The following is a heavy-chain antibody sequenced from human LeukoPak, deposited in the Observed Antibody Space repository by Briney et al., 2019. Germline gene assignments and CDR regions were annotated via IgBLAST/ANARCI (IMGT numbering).Heavy chain of an antibody. V-gene: IGHV1-18*01. CDR1: GYTFTSYG. D-gene: IGHD2-15*01. CDR3: ARDPQVVVAATGNWFDP. J-gene: IGHJ5*02. CDR2: ISAYNGNT. Sequence: ASVKVSCKASGYTFTSYGISWVRQAPGQGLEWMGWISAYNGNTNYAQRLQGRVTMTTDTSTSTAYMELRSLRSDDTAVYYCARDPQVVVAATGNWFDPWGQGTLVTVSS.